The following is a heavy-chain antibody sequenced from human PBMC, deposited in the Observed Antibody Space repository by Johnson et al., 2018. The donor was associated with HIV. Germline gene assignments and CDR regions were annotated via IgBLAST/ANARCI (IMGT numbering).Heavy chain of an antibody. CDR2: ISWNSGSI. J-gene: IGHJ3*02. V-gene: IGHV3-9*01. CDR1: GFTFDDYA. Sequence: VQLVESGGGLVQPGRSLRLSCAASGFTFDDYAMHWVRQAPGKGLEWVSGISWNSGSIGYADSVKGRFTISRDNAKNSLYLQMNSLRAEDTAVYYCAREGGGCSSTSCYDAFDIWA. D-gene: IGHD2-2*01. CDR3: AREGGGCSSTSCYDAFDI.